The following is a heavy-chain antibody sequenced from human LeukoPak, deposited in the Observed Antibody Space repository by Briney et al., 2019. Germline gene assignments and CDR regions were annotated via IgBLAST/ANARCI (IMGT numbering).Heavy chain of an antibody. J-gene: IGHJ6*02. Sequence: ASVKVSCKASGYTFTSYDINWVRQATGQGLERMGWMNPNSGNTGYAQKFQGRVTMTRNTSISTAYMELSSLRSEDTAVYYCARISSSPRYYYGMDVWGQGTTVTVSS. D-gene: IGHD6-6*01. CDR1: GYTFTSYD. CDR3: ARISSSPRYYYGMDV. V-gene: IGHV1-8*01. CDR2: MNPNSGNT.